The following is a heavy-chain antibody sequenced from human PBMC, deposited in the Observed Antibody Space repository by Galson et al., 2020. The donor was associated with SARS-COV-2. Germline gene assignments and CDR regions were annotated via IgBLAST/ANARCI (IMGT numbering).Heavy chain of an antibody. V-gene: IGHV3-48*01. J-gene: IGHJ4*02. CDR1: GFTFSTYS. Sequence: GGSLRLSCAASGFTFSTYSMNWVRQAPGKGLEWVSYISSSSSTIYYADSVKGRFTISRDNAKNSLYLQMNSLRAEDTAMYYCAKSPGSPDHDNWGQGTLVTVSS. CDR2: ISSSSSTI. CDR3: AKSPGSPDHDN.